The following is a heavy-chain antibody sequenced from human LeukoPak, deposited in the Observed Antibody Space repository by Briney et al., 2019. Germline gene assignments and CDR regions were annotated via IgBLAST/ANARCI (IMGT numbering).Heavy chain of an antibody. V-gene: IGHV3-30*02. CDR3: ARDAAEAGIAVAGDFDY. D-gene: IGHD6-19*01. CDR2: IRYDGSNK. Sequence: PGGSLRLSCAASGFTFSSYAMHWVRQAPGKGLEWVAFIRYDGSNKYYADSVKGRFTISRDNAKNSLYLQMNSLRAEDTAVYYCARDAAEAGIAVAGDFDYWGQGTLVTVSS. J-gene: IGHJ4*02. CDR1: GFTFSSYA.